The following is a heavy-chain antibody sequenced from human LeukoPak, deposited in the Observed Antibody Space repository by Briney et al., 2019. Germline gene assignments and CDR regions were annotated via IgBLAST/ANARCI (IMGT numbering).Heavy chain of an antibody. CDR1: GFTFSSYS. J-gene: IGHJ4*02. Sequence: PGGSLRLSCAASGFTFSSYSMNWVRQAPGKGLEWVSSISSSSSYIYYADSVKGRFTISRDNAKNSLYLQMNSLRAEDTAVYYCAKRGTVGYYFDYWGQGTLVTVSS. CDR2: ISSSSSYI. D-gene: IGHD4-23*01. V-gene: IGHV3-21*01. CDR3: AKRGTVGYYFDY.